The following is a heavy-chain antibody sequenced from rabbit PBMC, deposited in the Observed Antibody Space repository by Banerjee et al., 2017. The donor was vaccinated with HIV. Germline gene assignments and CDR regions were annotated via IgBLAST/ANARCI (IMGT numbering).Heavy chain of an antibody. CDR3: ARDSSGWGTTRLDL. V-gene: IGHV1S45*01. Sequence: QQQLEESGGDLVKPEGSLTLTCTASGFSFSSSYWIYWVRQAPGKGLEWIACIYAGSSGSTYYASWAKGRFTISKTSSTTVTLQMTSLTAADTATYFCARDSSGWGTTRLDLWGQGTLVTVS. J-gene: IGHJ3*01. D-gene: IGHD4-1*01. CDR2: IYAGSSGST. CDR1: GFSFSSSYW.